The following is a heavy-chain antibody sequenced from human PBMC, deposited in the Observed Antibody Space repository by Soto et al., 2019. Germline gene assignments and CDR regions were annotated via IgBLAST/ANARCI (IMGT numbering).Heavy chain of an antibody. CDR1: GYTFTSYG. J-gene: IGHJ4*02. CDR2: ISAYNGNT. V-gene: IGHV1-18*01. Sequence: ASVKVSCKASGYTFTSYGISWVRQAPGQGLEWMGWISAYNGNTNYAQKLQGRVTMTTDTSTSTAYMELRSLRSDDTAVHYCARGRTVVVTAIPNPPSPFDYWGQGTLVTVSS. D-gene: IGHD2-21*02. CDR3: ARGRTVVVTAIPNPPSPFDY.